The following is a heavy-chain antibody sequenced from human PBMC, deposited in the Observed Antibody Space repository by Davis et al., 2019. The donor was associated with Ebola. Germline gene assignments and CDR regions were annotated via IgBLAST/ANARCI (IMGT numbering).Heavy chain of an antibody. CDR2: INSDGSST. J-gene: IGHJ5*02. CDR1: GFTFSSYW. V-gene: IGHV3-74*01. D-gene: IGHD5-24*01. Sequence: HTGGSLRLSCAASGFTFSSYWMHWVRQAPGKGLVWVSRINSDGSSTSYADFVKGRFTISRDNAKNTLYLQMNSLRAEDTAVYYCAREGYINNWFDPWGQGTLVTVSS. CDR3: AREGYINNWFDP.